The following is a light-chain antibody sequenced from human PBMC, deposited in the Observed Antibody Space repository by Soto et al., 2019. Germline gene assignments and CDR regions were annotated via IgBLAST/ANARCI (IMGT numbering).Light chain of an antibody. CDR3: SSYTTASTLRV. Sequence: QSALTQPASVSGSAGQSITISCTGTSSDVGGHNYVSWYQQHPGKAPKLLIYEVRVRPSGVSIRFSGSMSANTASLTISGLQAEDEADYYCSSYTTASTLRVFGGGTKLAVL. V-gene: IGLV2-14*01. CDR1: SSDVGGHNY. J-gene: IGLJ3*02. CDR2: EVR.